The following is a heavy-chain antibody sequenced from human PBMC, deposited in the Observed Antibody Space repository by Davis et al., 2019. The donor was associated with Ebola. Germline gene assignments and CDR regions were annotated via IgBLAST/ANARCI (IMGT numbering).Heavy chain of an antibody. D-gene: IGHD2-2*01. CDR3: ARGRGVVPAAIFYYYYGMDV. CDR1: GYTFTGYY. Sequence: AASVKVSCKASGYTFTGYYMHWVRQAPGQGLEWMGWINPNSGGTNYAQKFQGWVTMTRDTSISTAYMELNRLRSDDTAVYYCARGRGVVPAAIFYYYYGMDVWGQGTTVTVSS. CDR2: INPNSGGT. V-gene: IGHV1-2*04. J-gene: IGHJ6*02.